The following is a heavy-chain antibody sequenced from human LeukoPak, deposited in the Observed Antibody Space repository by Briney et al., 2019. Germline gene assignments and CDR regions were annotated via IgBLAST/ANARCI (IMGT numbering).Heavy chain of an antibody. D-gene: IGHD2-2*01. Sequence: GGSLRLSCAASGFTVSSNYMSWVRQAPEKGLEWVSVIYSGGSTYYADSVKGRFTISRDNSKNTLYLQMNSLRAEDTAVYYCARGGGYCSSCFDYWGQGTLVTVSS. CDR1: GFTVSSNY. CDR2: IYSGGST. J-gene: IGHJ4*02. V-gene: IGHV3-66*01. CDR3: ARGGGYCSSCFDY.